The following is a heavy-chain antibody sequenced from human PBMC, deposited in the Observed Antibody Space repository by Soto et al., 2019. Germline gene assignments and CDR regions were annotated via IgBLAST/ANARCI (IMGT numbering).Heavy chain of an antibody. D-gene: IGHD2-15*01. CDR3: AKDAGDCSGGSCWDYYYYYMDV. CDR2: ISYDGSNK. J-gene: IGHJ6*03. Sequence: GGSLRLSCAASGFTFSSYGMHWVRQAPGKGLEWVAVISYDGSNKYYPDSVKGRFTISRDNSKNTLYLQMNSLRAEDTAVYYCAKDAGDCSGGSCWDYYYYYMDVWGKGTTVTVSS. CDR1: GFTFSSYG. V-gene: IGHV3-30*18.